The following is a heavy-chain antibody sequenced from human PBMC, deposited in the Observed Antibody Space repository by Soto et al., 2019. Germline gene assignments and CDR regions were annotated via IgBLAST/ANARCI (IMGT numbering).Heavy chain of an antibody. CDR1: GYTFARYP. CDR3: ARSFFDNSDY. CDR2: IDPSDSDI. Sequence: GESLKLSSKSSGYTFARYPIARERQMPGKGLEWMGIIDPSDSDIRYSPSFQGQVTISADKSISTAYLQWSSLKASDTAIYYCARSFFDNSDYWDHETLFNVSS. D-gene: IGHD1-20*01. J-gene: IGHJ4*01. V-gene: IGHV5-51*01.